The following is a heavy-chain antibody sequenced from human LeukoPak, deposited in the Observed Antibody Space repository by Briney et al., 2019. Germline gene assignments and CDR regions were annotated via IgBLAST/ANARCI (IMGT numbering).Heavy chain of an antibody. CDR1: GFTFSSYA. CDR3: AREPSTIFGVVIRPDV. CDR2: IKQDGSEK. Sequence: PGGSLRLSCAASGFTFSSYAMSWVRQAPGKGLEWVANIKQDGSEKYYVDSVKGRFTISRDNAKNSLYLQMNSLRAEDTAVYYCAREPSTIFGVVIRPDVWGKGTTVTVSS. J-gene: IGHJ6*04. V-gene: IGHV3-7*01. D-gene: IGHD3-3*01.